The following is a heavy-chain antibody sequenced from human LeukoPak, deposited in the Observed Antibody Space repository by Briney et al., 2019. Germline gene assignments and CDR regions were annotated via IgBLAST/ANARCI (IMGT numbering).Heavy chain of an antibody. CDR3: AKVGEYYDILTGYYNGWFDP. CDR1: GFTFSSYA. D-gene: IGHD3-9*01. CDR2: ISGSGRST. V-gene: IGHV3-23*01. J-gene: IGHJ5*02. Sequence: PGGSLRLSCAASGFTFSSYAMSWVRQAPGKGLEWVSAISGSGRSTYYADSVKGRFTISRDNSKNTLYLQMNSLRAEDTAVYYCAKVGEYYDILTGYYNGWFDPWGQGTLVTVSS.